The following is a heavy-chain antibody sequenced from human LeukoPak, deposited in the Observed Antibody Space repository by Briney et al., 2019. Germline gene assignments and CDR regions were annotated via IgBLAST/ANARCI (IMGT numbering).Heavy chain of an antibody. CDR2: IYYSGST. Sequence: SETLSLTCTVSGGSISSSSYYWGWLRQPPGKGLEWIGSIYYSGSTYYNPSLKSRVTIPVDTSKNQFSLKLSSVTAADTAVYYCAGADYGGNTHLYYYYYMDVWGKGTTVTVAS. D-gene: IGHD4-23*01. CDR3: AGADYGGNTHLYYYYYMDV. V-gene: IGHV4-39*07. CDR1: GGSISSSSYY. J-gene: IGHJ6*03.